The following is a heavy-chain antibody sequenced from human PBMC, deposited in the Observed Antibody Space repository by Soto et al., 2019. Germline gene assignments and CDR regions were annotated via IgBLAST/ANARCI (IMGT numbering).Heavy chain of an antibody. V-gene: IGHV3-23*01. CDR1: GFTFNTYD. J-gene: IGHJ4*01. Sequence: EVQLLESGGGLVQPGGSLRLSCAASGFTFNTYDMSWVRQAPGTGLEWVSSIATTGETTFYADSVRGRFTISRDNSKNTLFLQINTLRADDTAIYHCVRHWGGWGHGTLVTVSS. D-gene: IGHD2-21*01. CDR3: VRHWGG. CDR2: IATTGETT.